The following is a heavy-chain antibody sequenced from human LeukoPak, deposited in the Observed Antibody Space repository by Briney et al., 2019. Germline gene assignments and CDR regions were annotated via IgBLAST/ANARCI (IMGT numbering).Heavy chain of an antibody. D-gene: IGHD3-10*01. CDR2: INHSGST. V-gene: IGHV4-34*01. CDR1: GGSFIGFH. Sequence: PSETLSLTCAVYGGSFIGFHWNWIRQPPGKGLEWIGDINHSGSTNYNPSLQSRVTISVDTSKNQFSLKLSSVTAADTAVYYCARSAMVREIYFDPWGQGTLVTVSS. CDR3: ARSAMVREIYFDP. J-gene: IGHJ5*02.